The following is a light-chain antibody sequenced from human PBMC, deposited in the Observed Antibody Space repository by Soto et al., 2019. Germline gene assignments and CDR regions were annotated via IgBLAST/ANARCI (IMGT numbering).Light chain of an antibody. V-gene: IGLV2-14*01. CDR1: NSDVGAYNY. J-gene: IGLJ1*01. CDR2: DVS. Sequence: QSVLTQPASVYGSPGQSITISCTGTNSDVGAYNYVSWYQQHPDKAPKLMIYDVSNRPSGVSNRFSGSKSGNTASLTISGLQAEDEADYYCSSYTSSSLYVFGTGTKVTVL. CDR3: SSYTSSSLYV.